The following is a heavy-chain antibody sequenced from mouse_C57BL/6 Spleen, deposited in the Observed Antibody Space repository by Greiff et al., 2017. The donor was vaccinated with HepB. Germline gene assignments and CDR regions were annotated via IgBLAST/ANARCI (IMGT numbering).Heavy chain of an antibody. J-gene: IGHJ4*01. CDR1: GFNIKDDY. Sequence: EVQLQQSGAELVRPGASVKLSCTASGFNIKDDYMHWVKQRPEQGLEWIGWIDPENGDTEYASKFQGKATITADTSSNTAYLQLSSLTSEDTAVYYCTTSNYVVYAMDYWGQGTSVTVS. D-gene: IGHD2-5*01. CDR2: IDPENGDT. CDR3: TTSNYVVYAMDY. V-gene: IGHV14-4*01.